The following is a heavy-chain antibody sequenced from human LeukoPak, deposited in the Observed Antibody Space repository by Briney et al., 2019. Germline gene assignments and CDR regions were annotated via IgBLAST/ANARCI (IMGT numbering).Heavy chain of an antibody. CDR3: ARGLRKDYYDSSILIPPYMDV. CDR1: GFTFSSYA. D-gene: IGHD3-22*01. CDR2: ISSNGCST. Sequence: GGSLRLSCAASGFTFSSYAMHWVRQAPGKGLEYVSAISSNGCSTYYANSVKGRFTISRDNSKNTLYLQMGILRAEDVAVYYCARGLRKDYYDSSILIPPYMDVWGKGTTVTVSS. J-gene: IGHJ6*03. V-gene: IGHV3-64*01.